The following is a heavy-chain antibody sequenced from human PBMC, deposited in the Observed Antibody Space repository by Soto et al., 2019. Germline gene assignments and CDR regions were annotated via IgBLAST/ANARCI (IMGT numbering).Heavy chain of an antibody. CDR1: GFTVSSNY. V-gene: IGHV3-53*01. CDR2: IYSGGST. D-gene: IGHD3-16*02. Sequence: GALRLSCAASGFTVSSNYMSWVRQAPGKGLEWVSVIYSGGSTYYADSVKGRFTISRDNSKNTLYLQMNSLRAEDTAVYYCARGGDNYVWGSYGSCGQGTMVTVSS. J-gene: IGHJ3*01. CDR3: ARGGDNYVWGSYGS.